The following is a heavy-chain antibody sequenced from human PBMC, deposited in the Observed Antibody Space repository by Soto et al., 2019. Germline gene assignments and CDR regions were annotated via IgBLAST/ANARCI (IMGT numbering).Heavy chain of an antibody. V-gene: IGHV4-34*01. CDR1: GGSFSGYY. D-gene: IGHD2-21*02. CDR2: TNHSGST. Sequence: SETLSLTCAVYGGSFSGYYWSWIRQPPGKGLEWIGETNHSGSTNYNPSLKSRVTISVDTSKNQFSLKLSSVTAADTAVYYCARGLYCGGDCYARPNDYWGQGTLVTVS. J-gene: IGHJ4*02. CDR3: ARGLYCGGDCYARPNDY.